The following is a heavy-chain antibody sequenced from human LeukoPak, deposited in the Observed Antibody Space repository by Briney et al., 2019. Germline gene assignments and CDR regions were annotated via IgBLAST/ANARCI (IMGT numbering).Heavy chain of an antibody. V-gene: IGHV3-30*19. CDR2: ISYDGSNK. Sequence: GGSLRLSCGASGFTFSSYGMHWVRQAPGKGLEWVAVISYDGSNKYYADSVKGRFTISRDNSKNTLYLQMNSLRAEDTAVYYCARGWGLMASLVSWGQGTLVTVSS. CDR1: GFTFSSYG. J-gene: IGHJ4*02. D-gene: IGHD2-8*01. CDR3: ARGWGLMASLVS.